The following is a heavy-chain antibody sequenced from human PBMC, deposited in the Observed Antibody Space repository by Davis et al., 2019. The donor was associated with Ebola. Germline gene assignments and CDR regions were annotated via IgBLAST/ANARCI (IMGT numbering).Heavy chain of an antibody. J-gene: IGHJ4*02. CDR1: GYSFTSYW. V-gene: IGHV5-51*01. CDR2: IYPGDSDT. D-gene: IGHD3-22*01. CDR3: ARWYPLDYDSSGYVDY. Sequence: GESLKISCKGSGYSFTSYWVGWVRQMPGKGLEWMGIIYPGDSDTRYSPSFQGQVTISADKSISTAYLQWSSLKASDTAMYYCARWYPLDYDSSGYVDYWGQGTLVTVSS.